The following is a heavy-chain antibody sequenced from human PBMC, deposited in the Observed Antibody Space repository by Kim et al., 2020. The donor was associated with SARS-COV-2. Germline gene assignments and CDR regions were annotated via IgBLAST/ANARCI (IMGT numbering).Heavy chain of an antibody. V-gene: IGHV4-4*02. D-gene: IGHD3-3*01. CDR3: ARDRGTIFGVVGGGGWFDP. CDR2: IYHSGST. Sequence: SETLSLTCAVSGGSISSSNWWSWVRQPPGKGLEWIREIYHSGSTNYNPSLKSRVTISVDKSKNQFSLKLSSVTAADTAVYYCARDRGTIFGVVGGGGWFDPWGQGTLVTVSS. CDR1: GGSISSSNW. J-gene: IGHJ5*02.